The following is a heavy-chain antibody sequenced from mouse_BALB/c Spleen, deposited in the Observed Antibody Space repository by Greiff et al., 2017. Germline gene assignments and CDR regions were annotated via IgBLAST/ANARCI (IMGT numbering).Heavy chain of an antibody. CDR2: ISYDGSN. CDR3: ARESTTVYFDY. D-gene: IGHD1-1*01. CDR1: GYSITSGYY. Sequence: EVKLMESGPGLVKPSQSLSLTCSVTGYSITSGYYWNWIRQFPGNKLEWMGYISYDGSNNYNPSLKNRISITRDTSKNQFFLKLNSVTTEDTATYYCARESTTVYFDYWGQGTTLTVSS. V-gene: IGHV3-6*02. J-gene: IGHJ2*01.